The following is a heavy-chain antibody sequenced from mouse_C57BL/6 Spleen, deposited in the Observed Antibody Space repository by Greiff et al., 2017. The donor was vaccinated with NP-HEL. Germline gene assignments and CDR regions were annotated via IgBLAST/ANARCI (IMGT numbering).Heavy chain of an antibody. CDR3: TRGGTGTDYFDY. D-gene: IGHD4-1*01. CDR2: IYPGNSDT. J-gene: IGHJ2*01. Sequence: EVQLQQSGTVLARPGASVKMSCKTSGYTFTSYWMPWVKQRPGQGLEWIGAIYPGNSDTSYNQKFKGKAKLTAVTSASTAYMELSSLTNEDSAVYYWTRGGTGTDYFDYWGQGTTLTVSS. V-gene: IGHV1-5*01. CDR1: GYTFTSYW.